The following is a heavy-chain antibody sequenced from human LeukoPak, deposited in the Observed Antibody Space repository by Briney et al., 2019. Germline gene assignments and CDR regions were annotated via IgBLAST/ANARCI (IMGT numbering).Heavy chain of an antibody. CDR1: GFTFSTYW. D-gene: IGHD4-11*01. V-gene: IGHV3-7*01. CDR3: ARVGRDSKYGYFDF. J-gene: IGHJ4*02. CDR2: IKQDESEK. Sequence: GGSLRLSCAASGFTFSTYWMSWARQAPGKGLEWVANIKQDESEKYYVDSVKGRFTISRDNAKNSLSLQMSSLRADDTAVYYCARVGRDSKYGYFDFWGQGTLVTVSS.